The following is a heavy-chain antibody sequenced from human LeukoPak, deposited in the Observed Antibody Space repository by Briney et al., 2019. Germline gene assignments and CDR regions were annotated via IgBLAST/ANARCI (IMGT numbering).Heavy chain of an antibody. Sequence: GGSLRLSCAASGFTFDDYGMSWVRQAPGKGLEWISGVNWNGGSTAYADSVKGRFTISRDNAKNSLYLQMNSLRAEDTALYYCARGPHSGSFFGTDYWGQGTLVIVSS. CDR1: GFTFDDYG. J-gene: IGHJ4*02. V-gene: IGHV3-20*04. D-gene: IGHD1-26*01. CDR3: ARGPHSGSFFGTDY. CDR2: VNWNGGST.